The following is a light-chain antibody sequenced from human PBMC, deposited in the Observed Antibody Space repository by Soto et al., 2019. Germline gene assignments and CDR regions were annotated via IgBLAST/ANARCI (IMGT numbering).Light chain of an antibody. J-gene: IGKJ1*01. CDR2: GVS. V-gene: IGKV3-20*01. CDR1: QSVSSDY. CDR3: QQYGSSPMT. Sequence: EIVLTQSPGTLSLSPGERATLSCRASQSVSSDYLAWYQQKPGQSPRLLVYGVSSRATGIPDRFSGSGSGTDFTLPISRLEPEDLAVYYCQQYGSSPMTFGQGTKVEIQ.